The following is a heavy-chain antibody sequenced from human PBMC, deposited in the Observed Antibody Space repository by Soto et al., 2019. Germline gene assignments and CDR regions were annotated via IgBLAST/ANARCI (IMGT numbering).Heavy chain of an antibody. CDR1: GFTFSSYA. V-gene: IGHV3-30-3*01. CDR2: ISYEGSNK. CDR3: ARDRRYSYGYGRDYYYYYGMDV. Sequence: QVQLVESGGGVVQPGRSLRLSCAASGFTFSSYAMHWVRQAPGKGLEWVAVISYEGSNKYYADSVKGRFTISRDNSKNTLYLQMNSLRAEDTAVYYCARDRRYSYGYGRDYYYYYGMDVWGQGTTVTVSS. D-gene: IGHD5-18*01. J-gene: IGHJ6*02.